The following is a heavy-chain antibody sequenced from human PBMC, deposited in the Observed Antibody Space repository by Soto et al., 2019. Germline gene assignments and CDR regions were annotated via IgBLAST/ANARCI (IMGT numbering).Heavy chain of an antibody. V-gene: IGHV4-4*02. D-gene: IGHD2-15*01. CDR3: AREPVVVVAATRHYYGTDV. CDR1: GGSISSSNW. J-gene: IGHJ6*02. CDR2: IYHSGST. Sequence: SETLSLTCAVSGGSISSSNWWSWVRQPPGKGLEWIGEIYHSGSTNYNPSLKSRVTISVDKSKNQFSLKLSSVTAADTAVYYCAREPVVVVAATRHYYGTDVWGQGTTVTVSS.